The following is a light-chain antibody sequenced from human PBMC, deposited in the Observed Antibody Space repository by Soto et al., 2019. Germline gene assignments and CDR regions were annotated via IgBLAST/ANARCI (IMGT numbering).Light chain of an antibody. CDR2: AAS. CDR1: QSISSY. CDR3: QQSYSTPWT. J-gene: IGKJ1*01. Sequence: EIQMTQSPSSRSASVGDRVTITCRASQSISSYLNWYQQKPGKAPKLLIYAASSLQSGVPSRFSGSGSGTDFTLTISSLQPEDFATYYCQQSYSTPWTFGQGTKVDIK. V-gene: IGKV1-39*01.